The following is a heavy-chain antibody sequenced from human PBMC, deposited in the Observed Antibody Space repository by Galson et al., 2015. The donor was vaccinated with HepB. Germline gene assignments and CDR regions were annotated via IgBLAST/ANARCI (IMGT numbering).Heavy chain of an antibody. CDR1: GFTFSSYA. V-gene: IGHV3-23*01. Sequence: SLRLSCAASGFTFSSYAMSWVRQAPGKGLEWVSAISGSGGSTYYADSVKGRFTISRDNSKNTLYLQMNSLRAEDTAVYYCARSWRFRDYYDSSGYYYDYWGQGTLVTVSS. J-gene: IGHJ4*02. D-gene: IGHD3-22*01. CDR2: ISGSGGST. CDR3: ARSWRFRDYYDSSGYYYDY.